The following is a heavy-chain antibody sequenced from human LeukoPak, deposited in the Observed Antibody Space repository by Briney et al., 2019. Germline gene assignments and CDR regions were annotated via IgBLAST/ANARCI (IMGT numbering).Heavy chain of an antibody. D-gene: IGHD5-12*01. J-gene: IGHJ4*02. CDR2: ITSSGDYI. Sequence: GGSLRLSCAASGYSFTDSYMCWSRQAPREGLEWVAYITSSGDYIYYTDSVKGRFNISRDNAKNALFLRMSSLRVEDTATYSCASDIVATSCDFWGQGTLVSVSS. V-gene: IGHV3-11*01. CDR1: GYSFTDSY. CDR3: ASDIVATSCDF.